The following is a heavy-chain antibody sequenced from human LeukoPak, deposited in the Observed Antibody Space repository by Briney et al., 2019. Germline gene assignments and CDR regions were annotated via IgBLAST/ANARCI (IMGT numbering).Heavy chain of an antibody. CDR1: GYTFTSYG. D-gene: IGHD3-16*01. CDR3: ARSLFGGYYGVGYYFDY. V-gene: IGHV1-18*01. CDR2: ISAYNGNT. Sequence: ASVKVSCKASGYTFTSYGISWVRQAPGQGLEWMGWISAYNGNTNYAQKLQGRVTMTTDTSTSTAYMELRSLRSDDTAVYYCARSLFGGYYGVGYYFDYWGQGTLVTVSS. J-gene: IGHJ4*02.